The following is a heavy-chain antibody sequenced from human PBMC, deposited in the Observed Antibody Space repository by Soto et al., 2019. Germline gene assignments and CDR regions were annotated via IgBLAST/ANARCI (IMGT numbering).Heavy chain of an antibody. D-gene: IGHD3-3*01. V-gene: IGHV3-23*01. Sequence: GGSLRLSCAASGFTFSTYAMSWVRQAPGKGLEWVSAISSGGTSTYYADSVKGRFTISRDNSKNTLYLQMNSLRAEDTAVYYCAKDLRRLGDFWSGYYKRALGGYFQHWGQGTLVTVSS. CDR3: AKDLRRLGDFWSGYYKRALGGYFQH. CDR1: GFTFSTYA. J-gene: IGHJ1*01. CDR2: ISSGGTST.